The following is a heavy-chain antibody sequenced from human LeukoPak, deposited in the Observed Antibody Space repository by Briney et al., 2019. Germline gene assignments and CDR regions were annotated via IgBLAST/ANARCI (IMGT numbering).Heavy chain of an antibody. CDR1: GGSFSGYY. J-gene: IGHJ5*02. Sequence: SETLSLTCAVYGGSFSGYYWSWLRQPPGKGLEWIGEINHSGSTNYNPSLKSRVTISVDTSKNQFSLKLSSVTAADTAVYYCARDQNWNYVGWFDPWGQGTLVTVSS. V-gene: IGHV4-34*01. D-gene: IGHD1-7*01. CDR2: INHSGST. CDR3: ARDQNWNYVGWFDP.